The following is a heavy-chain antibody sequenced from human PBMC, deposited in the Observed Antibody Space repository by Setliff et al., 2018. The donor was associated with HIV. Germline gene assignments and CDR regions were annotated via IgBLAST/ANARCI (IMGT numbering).Heavy chain of an antibody. V-gene: IGHV4-39*07. CDR1: GDSISSGGSY. CDR3: ARVVITMVRGVISAWFDP. D-gene: IGHD3-10*01. Sequence: SETLSLTCTVTGDSISSGGSYWNWIRQPPGRGLEWIGEIIHSGGTNYNRSLKSRVTMSVDTSKNQFSLKLSSVTAADTAVYYCARVVITMVRGVISAWFDPWGQGTLVTVSS. J-gene: IGHJ5*02. CDR2: IIHSGGT.